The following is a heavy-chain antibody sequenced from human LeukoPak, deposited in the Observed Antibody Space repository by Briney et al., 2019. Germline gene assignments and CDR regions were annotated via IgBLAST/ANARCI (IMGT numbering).Heavy chain of an antibody. V-gene: IGHV3-20*04. Sequence: CPGGSLRLSCAASGFTFSSYAMSWVRQAPGKGLEWVSGINWNGGSTGYADSVKGRFTISRDNAKNSLYLQMNSLRAEDTALYYCARSLGNLNWFDPWGQGTLVTVSS. J-gene: IGHJ5*02. CDR3: ARSLGNLNWFDP. D-gene: IGHD7-27*01. CDR1: GFTFSSYA. CDR2: INWNGGST.